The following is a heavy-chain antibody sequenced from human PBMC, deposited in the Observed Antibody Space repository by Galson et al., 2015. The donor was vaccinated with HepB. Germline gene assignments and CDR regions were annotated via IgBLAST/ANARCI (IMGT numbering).Heavy chain of an antibody. V-gene: IGHV3-9*01. CDR2: INWNSGSI. D-gene: IGHD1-26*01. CDR3: AKGGGSFQPEAEYFQH. CDR1: GFIFDDYA. Sequence: ALRLSCAASGFIFDDYAMHWVRQAPGKGLEWVSGINWNSGSIAYADSVKGRFTISRDNAKNSLYLQMISLRAEDTALYYCAKGGGSFQPEAEYFQHWGQGTLVTVSS. J-gene: IGHJ1*01.